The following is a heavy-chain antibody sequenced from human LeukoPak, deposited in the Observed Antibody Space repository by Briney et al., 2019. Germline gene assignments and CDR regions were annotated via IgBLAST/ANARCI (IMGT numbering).Heavy chain of an antibody. V-gene: IGHV4-34*01. J-gene: IGHJ5*02. CDR3: ARHGGSYGGNSVGAVPLFDP. CDR2: INHSGST. D-gene: IGHD4-23*01. CDR1: GGSFSGYY. Sequence: SETLSLTCAVCGGSFSGYYWSWIRQPPGKGLEWIGEINHSGSTYYNPSLKSRVTISVDTSKNQFSLKLRSVTAADTAVYYCARHGGSYGGNSVGAVPLFDPWGQGTLVTVSS.